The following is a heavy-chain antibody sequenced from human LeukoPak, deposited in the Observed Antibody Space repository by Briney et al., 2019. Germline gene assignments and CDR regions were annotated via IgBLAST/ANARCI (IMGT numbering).Heavy chain of an antibody. CDR2: IKSDGSST. V-gene: IGHV3-74*01. CDR3: ARDVRAYSTSSSAFDI. Sequence: GGSLRLSCAASGFTFSSYWMHWVRQAPGKGLVWVSRIKSDGSSTNYADSVKGRFTISRDNAKNSLYLQMNSLRAEDTAVYYCARDVRAYSTSSSAFDIWGQGTMVTVSS. J-gene: IGHJ3*02. D-gene: IGHD6-6*01. CDR1: GFTFSSYW.